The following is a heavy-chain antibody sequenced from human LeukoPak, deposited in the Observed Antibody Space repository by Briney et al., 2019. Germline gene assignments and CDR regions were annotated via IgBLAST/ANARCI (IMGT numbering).Heavy chain of an antibody. CDR3: ARELSDTAINCYYYYMDV. CDR1: GFTFSSHA. V-gene: IGHV3-23*01. CDR2: ISSGGGTT. Sequence: PGGSLRLSCAASGFTFSSHAMSWVRQAPGKGLEWVSRISSGGGTTDYTDSVKGRFTISRDTSKNTLYLQMNSLRAEDTAVYYCARELSDTAINCYYYYMDVWGKGTTVTVSS. J-gene: IGHJ6*03. D-gene: IGHD5-18*01.